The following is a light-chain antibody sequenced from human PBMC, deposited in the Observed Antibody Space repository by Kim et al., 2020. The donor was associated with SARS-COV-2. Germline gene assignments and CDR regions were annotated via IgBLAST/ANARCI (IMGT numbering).Light chain of an antibody. CDR1: SADRAAGYD. J-gene: IGLJ1*01. Sequence: QRVTSSSAARSADRAAGYDVHWYHRRPAAAPRLLFSGNSNRPSGVPHRFSGSESGTSASLAITGVQAEDEADYCCQSYDSSLSGYVFGTGTKVTVL. CDR3: QSYDSSLSGYV. V-gene: IGLV1-40*01. CDR2: GNS.